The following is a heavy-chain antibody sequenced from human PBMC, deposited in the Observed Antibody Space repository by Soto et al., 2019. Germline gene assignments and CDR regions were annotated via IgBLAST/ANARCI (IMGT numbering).Heavy chain of an antibody. CDR2: ISYDGSNK. D-gene: IGHD6-13*01. CDR1: GFNFSSHA. CDR3: ARDQTGITTTGGGRIDY. J-gene: IGHJ4*02. V-gene: IGHV3-30-3*01. Sequence: QVQLVESGGGAVQPGRSLRLSCAASGFNFSSHAMHWVRQAPGKGLECVAIISYDGSNKYYGDSVRGRLTISRDNSKNTIYLQMNSLRAEDTAVYYCARDQTGITTTGGGRIDYWGQGTLVTVSS.